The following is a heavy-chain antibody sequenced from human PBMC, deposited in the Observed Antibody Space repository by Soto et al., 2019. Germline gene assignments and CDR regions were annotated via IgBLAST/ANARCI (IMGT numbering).Heavy chain of an antibody. V-gene: IGHV3-20*01. CDR1: GFTFDDYG. Sequence: GGSLRLSCAASGFTFDDYGMSWVRQAPGKGLEWVSGINWNGGSTGYADSVKGRFTISRDNAKNSLYLQMNSLRAEDTALCHCARVMGISSSWYHYYYMDVWGKGTTVTVSS. J-gene: IGHJ6*03. CDR2: INWNGGST. D-gene: IGHD6-13*01. CDR3: ARVMGISSSWYHYYYMDV.